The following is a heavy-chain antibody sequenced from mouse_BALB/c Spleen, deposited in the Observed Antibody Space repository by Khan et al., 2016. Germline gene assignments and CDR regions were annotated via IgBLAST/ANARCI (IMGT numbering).Heavy chain of an antibody. CDR1: GYSITSDYA. CDR2: ISYSGDT. D-gene: IGHD1-1*01. V-gene: IGHV3-2*02. J-gene: IGHJ3*01. CDR3: TRENYSRCAY. Sequence: EVQLQESGPGLVKPSQSLSLTCTVTGYSITSDYAWNWIRQFPGNKLVWLGYISYSGDTHYNPSLTSRISITRDTSKNQFFLQLNSVTAEDTATLSCTRENYSRCAYRGGGPLVAVSA.